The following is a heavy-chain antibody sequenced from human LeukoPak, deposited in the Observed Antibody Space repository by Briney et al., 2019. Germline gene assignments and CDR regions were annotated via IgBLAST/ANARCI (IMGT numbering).Heavy chain of an antibody. CDR2: IYTSGNT. CDR1: GGSISSGSYY. V-gene: IGHV4-61*02. CDR3: AREDYDTLTGYPRFDP. D-gene: IGHD3-9*01. Sequence: SETLSLTCTVSGGSISSGSYYWSWIRQPAGKGLEWIGRIYTSGNTNYNPSLKSRVTISVDTSKNQFSLKLSSVTAADTAVYYCAREDYDTLTGYPRFDPWGQGTLVTVSS. J-gene: IGHJ5*02.